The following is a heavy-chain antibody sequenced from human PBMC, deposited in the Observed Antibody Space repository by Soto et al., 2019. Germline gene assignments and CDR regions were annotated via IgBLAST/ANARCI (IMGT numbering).Heavy chain of an antibody. Sequence: XSVKVSCKASVYTFTSYGISWVRQAPGQGLEWMGWISAYNGNTNYAQKLQGRVTMTTDTSTSTAYMELRSLRSDDTAVYYCARAPAYSSGWPHFDSWGQGTLVTVSS. CDR3: ARAPAYSSGWPHFDS. J-gene: IGHJ4*02. V-gene: IGHV1-18*01. CDR1: VYTFTSYG. D-gene: IGHD6-19*01. CDR2: ISAYNGNT.